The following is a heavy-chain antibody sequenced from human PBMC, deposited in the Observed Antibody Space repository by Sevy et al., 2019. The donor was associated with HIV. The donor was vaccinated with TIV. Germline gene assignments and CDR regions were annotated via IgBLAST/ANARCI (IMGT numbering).Heavy chain of an antibody. D-gene: IGHD3-10*01. CDR2: ISGSGGST. CDR1: GFTFSSYA. Sequence: GGSLRLSCAASGFTFSSYAMSWVRQAPGKGLEWVLAISGSGGSTYYADSVKGRFTISRDNSKNTLYLQMNSLRAEDTAVYYCARFENLQYYGMDVWGQGTTVTVSS. CDR3: ARFENLQYYGMDV. J-gene: IGHJ6*02. V-gene: IGHV3-23*01.